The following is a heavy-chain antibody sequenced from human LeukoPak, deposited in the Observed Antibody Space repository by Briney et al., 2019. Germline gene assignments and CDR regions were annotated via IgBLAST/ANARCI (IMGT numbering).Heavy chain of an antibody. CDR2: IRYDGSIK. CDR1: GFTFSSYG. CDR3: SKLKETRTDPFDH. J-gene: IGHJ4*02. Sequence: GGSLRLSCAASGFTFSSYGMHWVRQAPGKGLEWVAFIRYDGSIKYYADSVKRRFTISRDNSKNALELEMNSLRTDDTAVYYCSKLKETRTDPFDHWGQGTRVTVSS. V-gene: IGHV3-30*02.